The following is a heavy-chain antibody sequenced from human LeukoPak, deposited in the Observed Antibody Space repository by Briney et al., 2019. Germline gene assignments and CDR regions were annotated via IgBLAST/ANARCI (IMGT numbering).Heavy chain of an antibody. CDR3: ARDFDY. J-gene: IGHJ4*02. Sequence: SETLSLTCTVSAGSITSGTYYGGWLRQSPGEGLEWIGSIYYSGSTYYNPSLKSRVTISVDTSRNQCSLQLTSVTAADTAMYYCARDFDYWGQGTLVTVSS. V-gene: IGHV4-39*07. CDR2: IYYSGST. CDR1: AGSITSGTYY.